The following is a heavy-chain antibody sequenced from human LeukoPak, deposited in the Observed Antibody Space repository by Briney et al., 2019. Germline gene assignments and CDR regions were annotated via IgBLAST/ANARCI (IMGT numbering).Heavy chain of an antibody. Sequence: GRSLRLSCAASGFTFSSYSMNWVRQAPGKGLEWVSSISSSSSYIYYADSVKGRFTISRDNAKNSLYLQMNSLRAEDTAVYYCARGSGSYKPPFDYWGQGTLVTVSS. CDR1: GFTFSSYS. V-gene: IGHV3-21*01. J-gene: IGHJ4*02. D-gene: IGHD1-26*01. CDR2: ISSSSSYI. CDR3: ARGSGSYKPPFDY.